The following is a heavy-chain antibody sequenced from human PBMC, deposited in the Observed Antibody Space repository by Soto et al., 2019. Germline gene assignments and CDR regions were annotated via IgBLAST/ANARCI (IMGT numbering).Heavy chain of an antibody. J-gene: IGHJ4*02. CDR3: AAGGTRWLHSPFDY. Sequence: QVQLLQSGAEVKKPGASVKVSCKVSGHTLTELSMHWVRQAPGRGLEWMGGFDPEDGETISAQKFQGRVTMTEDTSTDSTYMELTSLRSEDTAVYYCAAGGTRWLHSPFDYWGQGTVV. CDR1: GHTLTELS. CDR2: FDPEDGET. V-gene: IGHV1-24*01. D-gene: IGHD1-1*01.